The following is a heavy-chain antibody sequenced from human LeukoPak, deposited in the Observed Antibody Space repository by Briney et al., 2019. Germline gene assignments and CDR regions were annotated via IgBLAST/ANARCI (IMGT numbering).Heavy chain of an antibody. Sequence: PGGSLRLSCAASGFTFSSYGMHWVRQAPGKGLEWVAVIWYDGSNKYYADSVKGRFTISRDNSKNTLHLQMNSLRAEDTAVYYCARDYSSGWYSGGSYYWGQGTLVTVSS. CDR3: ARDYSSGWYSGGSYY. CDR2: IWYDGSNK. D-gene: IGHD6-19*01. CDR1: GFTFSSYG. J-gene: IGHJ4*02. V-gene: IGHV3-33*01.